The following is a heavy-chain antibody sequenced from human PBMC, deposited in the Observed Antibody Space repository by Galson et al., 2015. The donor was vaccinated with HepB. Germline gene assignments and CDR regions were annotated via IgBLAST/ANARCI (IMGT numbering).Heavy chain of an antibody. CDR2: INHSGST. CDR3: ARRSESYSSSWYYFDY. D-gene: IGHD6-13*01. CDR1: GGSFSGYY. J-gene: IGHJ4*02. Sequence: SLTCAVYGGSFSGYYWSWIRQPPGKGLEWIGEINHSGSTNYNPSLKSRVTISVDTSKNQFSLKLSSVTAADTAVYYCARRSESYSSSWYYFDYWGQGTLVTVSS. V-gene: IGHV4-34*01.